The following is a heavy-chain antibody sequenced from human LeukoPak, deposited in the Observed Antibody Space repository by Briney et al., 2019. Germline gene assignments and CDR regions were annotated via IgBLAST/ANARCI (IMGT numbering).Heavy chain of an antibody. D-gene: IGHD6-13*01. J-gene: IGHJ6*03. Sequence: GGSLRLSCAASGFTFNSYSMNWVRQAPGKGLEWVSSISGSNSYIYYADSMKGRFTISRDNAKNSLYLQMNSLRAEDTAVYYCAREAAGTDYMDVWGKGTTVTVSS. CDR3: AREAAGTDYMDV. CDR1: GFTFNSYS. CDR2: ISGSNSYI. V-gene: IGHV3-21*01.